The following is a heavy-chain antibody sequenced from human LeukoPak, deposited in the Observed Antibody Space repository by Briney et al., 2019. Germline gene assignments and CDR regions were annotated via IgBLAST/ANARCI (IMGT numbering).Heavy chain of an antibody. D-gene: IGHD3-10*01. Sequence: SETLSLTCTVSGGSISSSSYYWGWIRQPPGKGLEWIGSIYYSGSTYYNPSLKSRVTISVDTSKNQFSLKLSSVTAADTAVYYCARDRSTMVRGVIRHNWFDPWGQGTLVTVSS. CDR2: IYYSGST. V-gene: IGHV4-39*07. J-gene: IGHJ5*02. CDR1: GGSISSSSYY. CDR3: ARDRSTMVRGVIRHNWFDP.